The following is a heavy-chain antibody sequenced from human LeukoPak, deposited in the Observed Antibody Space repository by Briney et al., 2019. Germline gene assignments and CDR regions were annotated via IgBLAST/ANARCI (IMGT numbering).Heavy chain of an antibody. Sequence: SETLSLTCTVSGGSISSSSYYWGWIRQPPGKGLEWIGYIYYSGSTNYNPSLKSRVTISVDTSKNQFSLKLSSVTAADTAVYYCARHRYDFWSGPSPGGMDVWGQGTTVTVSS. CDR3: ARHRYDFWSGPSPGGMDV. J-gene: IGHJ6*02. V-gene: IGHV4-61*05. D-gene: IGHD3-3*01. CDR2: IYYSGST. CDR1: GGSISSSSYY.